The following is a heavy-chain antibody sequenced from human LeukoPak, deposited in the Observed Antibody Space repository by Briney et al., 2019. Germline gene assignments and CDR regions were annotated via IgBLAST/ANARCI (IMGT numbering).Heavy chain of an antibody. Sequence: SETLSLTCTVSGGSISSSSYYWGWIRQPPGKGLEWIGSIYYSGSTYYNPSLKSRVTISVDTSKNQFSLKLSSVTAADTAVYYCAREGDCSSTSCHEYFQYWGQGTLVTVSS. CDR2: IYYSGST. CDR1: GGSISSSSYY. CDR3: AREGDCSSTSCHEYFQY. V-gene: IGHV4-39*02. J-gene: IGHJ1*01. D-gene: IGHD2-2*01.